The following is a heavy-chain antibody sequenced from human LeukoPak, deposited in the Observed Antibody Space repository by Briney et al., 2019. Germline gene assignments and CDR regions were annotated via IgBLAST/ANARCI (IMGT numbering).Heavy chain of an antibody. J-gene: IGHJ6*03. Sequence: SETLSLTCTVSGGSISSYYWSWIRQPPGKGLEGIGYIYYSGSTNYNPSLKSRVTISVDTSKNQFSLKLSSVTAADTAVYYCARGGSGSNYVYYYYYMDVWGKGTTVTVSS. D-gene: IGHD3-10*01. V-gene: IGHV4-59*01. CDR3: ARGGSGSNYVYYYYYMDV. CDR1: GGSISSYY. CDR2: IYYSGST.